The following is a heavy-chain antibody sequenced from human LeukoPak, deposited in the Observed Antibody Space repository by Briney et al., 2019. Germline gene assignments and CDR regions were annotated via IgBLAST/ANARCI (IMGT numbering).Heavy chain of an antibody. J-gene: IGHJ4*02. CDR2: ISYSGST. Sequence: SETLSLTCTVSGGSISSYYWNWIRQPPGKGLEWIGYISYSGSTNYNPSLKSRVIISVDTSKNQFSLKLSSVTAADTAVYYCARVIAAAEPTFDYWGQGTLVTVSS. CDR3: ARVIAAAEPTFDY. V-gene: IGHV4-59*01. D-gene: IGHD6-13*01. CDR1: GGSISSYY.